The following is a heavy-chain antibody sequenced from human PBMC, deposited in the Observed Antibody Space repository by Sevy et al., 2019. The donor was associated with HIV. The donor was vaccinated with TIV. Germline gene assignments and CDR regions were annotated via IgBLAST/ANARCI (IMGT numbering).Heavy chain of an antibody. CDR1: GLTFSSYS. J-gene: IGHJ6*02. Sequence: GGSLRLSCAASGLTFSSYSMNWVRQAPGKGLEWVPTISWGSSYIYYADSVKGRFTISRDNAKNSLYLQMDSLRAEDTAVYYGARDDKRRYGDYGGENYYYYGMDVWGQGTTVTVSS. V-gene: IGHV3-21*01. CDR2: ISWGSSYI. CDR3: ARDDKRRYGDYGGENYYYYGMDV. D-gene: IGHD4-17*01.